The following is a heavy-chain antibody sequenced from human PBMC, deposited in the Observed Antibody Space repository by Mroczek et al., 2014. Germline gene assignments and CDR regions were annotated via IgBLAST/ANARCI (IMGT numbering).Heavy chain of an antibody. Sequence: VQLVESGGGVVQPGRSLRLSCAASGFTFSSYGMHWVRQAPGKGLEWVAVISYDGSNKYYADSVKGRFTISRDNSKNTLYLQMNSLRAEDTAVYYCAKDSGSYGLDYWGQGTLVTVSS. J-gene: IGHJ4*02. D-gene: IGHD1-26*01. CDR1: GFTFSSYG. CDR3: AKDSGSYGLDY. V-gene: IGHV3-30*18. CDR2: ISYDGSNK.